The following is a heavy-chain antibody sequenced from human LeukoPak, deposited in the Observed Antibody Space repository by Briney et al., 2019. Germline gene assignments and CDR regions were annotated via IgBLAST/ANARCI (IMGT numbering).Heavy chain of an antibody. J-gene: IGHJ4*02. Sequence: PLGGLRLSCAASGFKFSDYSINWVRQAPGKGLEWIGEINHSGSTNYNPSLKSRVTISVDTSKNQFSLKLSSVTAADTAVYYCARGGLTAMVTAFDYWGQGTLVTVSS. CDR2: INHSGST. CDR3: ARGGLTAMVTAFDY. D-gene: IGHD5-18*01. CDR1: GFKFSDYS. V-gene: IGHV4-34*01.